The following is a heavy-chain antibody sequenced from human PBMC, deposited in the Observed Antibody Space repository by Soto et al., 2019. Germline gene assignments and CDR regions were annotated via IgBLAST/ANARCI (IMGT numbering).Heavy chain of an antibody. CDR3: VRGVYY. V-gene: IGHV4-31*03. CDR2: IYDSGRT. Sequence: QVQLQESGPGVVKPSETLSLTCTVSGGSISSGGHYWSWIRQYPGKGLEWIGYIYDSGRTYYNPSLKSRGTISADTSKNQFSLKLSSVTAADTAVYYCVRGVYYWGQGTLVTVSS. CDR1: GGSISSGGHY. D-gene: IGHD3-3*01. J-gene: IGHJ4*02.